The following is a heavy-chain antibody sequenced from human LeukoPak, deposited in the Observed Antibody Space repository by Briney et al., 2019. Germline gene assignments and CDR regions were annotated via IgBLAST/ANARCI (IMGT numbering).Heavy chain of an antibody. D-gene: IGHD6-19*01. CDR3: AKYSSSSNYYYGMDV. J-gene: IGHJ6*02. CDR1: GFTFSSYE. V-gene: IGHV3-48*03. CDR2: ISSSGSTI. Sequence: PGGSLRLSRAASGFTFSSYEMNWVRQAPGMGLQWVSYISSSGSTIFYADSVKGRFTVSRDNSERTLYLQMNDLRADDTAVYYCAKYSSSSNYYYGMDVWGQGTTVTVSS.